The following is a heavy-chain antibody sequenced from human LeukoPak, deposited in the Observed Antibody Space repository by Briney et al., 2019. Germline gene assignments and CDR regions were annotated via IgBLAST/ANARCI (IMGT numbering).Heavy chain of an antibody. CDR1: GGSISSSSYY. V-gene: IGHV4-39*01. CDR3: ARHSHTPSIAAAGTPFDY. D-gene: IGHD6-13*01. Sequence: SETLSLTCSVSGGSISSSSYYWGWIRQPPGKGLYWIGLIYYSGSTYYNPSLKSRVTVSVDTSKNRFSLKLSSVTAADTAVYYCARHSHTPSIAAAGTPFDYWGQGTLVTVSS. CDR2: IYYSGST. J-gene: IGHJ4*02.